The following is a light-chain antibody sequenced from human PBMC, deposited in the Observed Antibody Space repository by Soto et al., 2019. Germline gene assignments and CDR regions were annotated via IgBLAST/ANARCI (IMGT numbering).Light chain of an antibody. CDR2: DDR. J-gene: IGLJ3*02. V-gene: IGLV3-21*02. CDR1: DIGSKS. CDR3: RVWDSSSAHWV. Sequence: SSVVTQPPSVSVAPGQTARVTCGGNDIGSKSVHWHQQKPGQAPVLVVYDDRDRPSGIPERFSGSNSGNTATLTIRRVEAGDEAVYYCRVWDSSSAHWVFGGGTKLTVL.